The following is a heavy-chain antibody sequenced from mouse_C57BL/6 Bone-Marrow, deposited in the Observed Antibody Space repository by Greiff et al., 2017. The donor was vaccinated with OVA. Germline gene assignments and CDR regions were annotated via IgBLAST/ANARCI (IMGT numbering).Heavy chain of an antibody. CDR1: GFTFSDYY. J-gene: IGHJ4*01. CDR3: AREGCAVLAMDY. Sequence: EVKLEESEGGLVQPGSSMKLSCTASGFTFSDYYMDWVHQVPEKGLEWVAIINYDGSSTYYLESLKSRVIISIDNAKNILYLQMSSLKAEDTATYYCAREGCAVLAMDYWGQGTSVTVSS. CDR2: INYDGSST. V-gene: IGHV5-16*01.